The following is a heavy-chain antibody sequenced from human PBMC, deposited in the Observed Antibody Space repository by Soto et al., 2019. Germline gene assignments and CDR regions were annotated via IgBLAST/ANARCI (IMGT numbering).Heavy chain of an antibody. CDR3: ARGTYYDFWSGYYLVLDY. CDR1: GDSVSSNSAA. J-gene: IGHJ4*02. Sequence: QTLSLTCAISGDSVSSNSAAWNWIRQSPSRGLEWLGRTYYRSKWYNDYAVSVKSRITINPDTSKNQFSLQLNSVTPEDTAVYYCARGTYYDFWSGYYLVLDYWGQGTLVTVSS. V-gene: IGHV6-1*01. CDR2: TYYRSKWYN. D-gene: IGHD3-3*01.